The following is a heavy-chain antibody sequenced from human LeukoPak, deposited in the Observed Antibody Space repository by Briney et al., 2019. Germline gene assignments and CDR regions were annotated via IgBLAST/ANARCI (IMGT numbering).Heavy chain of an antibody. Sequence: NPGGSLRLSCAASGFAFSSYNMKWVRQAPGKGLEWVSFISTTSTYIYYADSVKGRFTVSRDNSKNLLYLQMDSLRVEDTAVHYCARPGTCSSTSCDGGIEYWGQGTLVTVSS. J-gene: IGHJ4*02. CDR2: ISTTSTYI. CDR3: ARPGTCSSTSCDGGIEY. CDR1: GFAFSSYN. D-gene: IGHD2-2*01. V-gene: IGHV3-21*06.